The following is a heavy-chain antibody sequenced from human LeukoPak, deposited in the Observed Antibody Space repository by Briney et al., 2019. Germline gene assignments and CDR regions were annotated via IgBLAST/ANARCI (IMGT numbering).Heavy chain of an antibody. V-gene: IGHV3-53*01. D-gene: IGHD6-19*01. CDR3: ARNSGWVDY. CDR1: GFTFSSYS. CDR2: IYSGGST. Sequence: GGSLRLSCAASGFTFSSYSMNWVRQAPGKRLEWVSVIYSGGSTYYADSVKGRFTISRDNSKNRLHLQRNSLRAEDTAVYYCARNSGWVDYWGQGTLVSVSS. J-gene: IGHJ4*02.